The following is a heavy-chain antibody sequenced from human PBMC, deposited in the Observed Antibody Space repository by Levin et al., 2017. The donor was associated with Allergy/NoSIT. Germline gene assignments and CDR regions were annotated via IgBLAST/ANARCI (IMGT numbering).Heavy chain of an antibody. CDR1: GFTFSSYS. J-gene: IGHJ6*02. V-gene: IGHV3-21*01. CDR2: ISSSSSYI. CDR3: ARGLFWSGYYPPPSYYYDGMDV. D-gene: IGHD3-3*01. Sequence: GGSLRLSCAASGFTFSSYSMNWVRQAPGKGLEWVSSISSSSSYIYYADSVKGRFTISRDNAKNSLYLQMNSLRAEDTAVYYCARGLFWSGYYPPPSYYYDGMDVWGQGTTVTVSS.